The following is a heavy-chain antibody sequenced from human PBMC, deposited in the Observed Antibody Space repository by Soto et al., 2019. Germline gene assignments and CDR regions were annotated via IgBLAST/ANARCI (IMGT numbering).Heavy chain of an antibody. V-gene: IGHV3-48*01. J-gene: IGHJ4*02. CDR2: ISSSSSTI. D-gene: IGHD2-15*01. CDR3: ARATYCSGGSCYLRGVDY. CDR1: GFTFSSYS. Sequence: GGSLRLSCAASGFTFSSYSMNWVRQAPGKGLEWVSYISSSSSTIYYADSVKGRFTISRDNAKNSLYLQMNSLRAEDTAVYYCARATYCSGGSCYLRGVDYWGQGTLVTVSS.